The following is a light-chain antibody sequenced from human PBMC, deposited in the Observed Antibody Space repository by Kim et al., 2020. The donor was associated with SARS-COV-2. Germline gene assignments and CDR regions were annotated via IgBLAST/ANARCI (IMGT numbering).Light chain of an antibody. Sequence: ATINCKSSRTVLYNSNNKNYLAWYQQKPGQPPKLLIHWASTRESGVPDRFSGSGSGTDFTLTISSLQAEDVAVYFCFQYLSTPRTFGRGTKVDIK. CDR3: FQYLSTPRT. CDR2: WAS. J-gene: IGKJ1*01. CDR1: RTVLYNSNNKNY. V-gene: IGKV4-1*01.